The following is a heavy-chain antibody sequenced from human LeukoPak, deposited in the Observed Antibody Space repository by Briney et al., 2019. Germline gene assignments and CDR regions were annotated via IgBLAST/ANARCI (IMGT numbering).Heavy chain of an antibody. CDR2: IYYSGTT. CDR3: ARREVYCSGGSCYYAFDI. V-gene: IGHV4-59*08. D-gene: IGHD2-15*01. CDR1: GGSISSYY. J-gene: IGHJ3*02. Sequence: SETLSLTCTVSGGSISSYYWSWIRQPPGKGLEWIGDIYYSGTTNYNPSLESRVTISVDTSKNQFSLKLSSVTAADTSVFYCARREVYCSGGSCYYAFDIWGQGTMVTVSS.